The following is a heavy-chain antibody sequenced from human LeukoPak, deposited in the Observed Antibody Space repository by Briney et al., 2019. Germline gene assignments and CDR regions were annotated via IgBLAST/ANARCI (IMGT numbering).Heavy chain of an antibody. Sequence: GGSLRLSCAASGFTFSSYGMHWVRQAPGKGLEWVAVISYDGSNKYYADSVKGRFTISRDNSKNTLYLQMDSLRAEDTAVYYCAKDFGIAAADYDAFDIWGQGTMVTVSS. CDR2: ISYDGSNK. CDR1: GFTFSSYG. D-gene: IGHD6-13*01. CDR3: AKDFGIAAADYDAFDI. J-gene: IGHJ3*02. V-gene: IGHV3-30*18.